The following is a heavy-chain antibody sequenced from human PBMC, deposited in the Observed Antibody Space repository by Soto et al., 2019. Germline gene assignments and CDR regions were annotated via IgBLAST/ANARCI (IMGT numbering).Heavy chain of an antibody. CDR3: ARVVRVVAAPYGMDV. Sequence: GGSLRLSCAASGFTFSSYWMHWVRQAPGKGLVWVSRINSDGSSTSYADSVKGRFTISRDNAKNTLYLQMSSLRAEDTAVYYCARVVRVVAAPYGMDVWGQGTTVTVSS. J-gene: IGHJ6*02. V-gene: IGHV3-74*01. CDR1: GFTFSSYW. D-gene: IGHD2-15*01. CDR2: INSDGSST.